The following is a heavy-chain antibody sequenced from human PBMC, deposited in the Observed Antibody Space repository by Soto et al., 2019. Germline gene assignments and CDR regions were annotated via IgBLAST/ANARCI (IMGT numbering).Heavy chain of an antibody. V-gene: IGHV3-33*01. Sequence: QVQLVESGGGVVQPGGSLRLSCAASGFTFSNYGLDWVRQAPGKGLEWVAVIWSDGTNEYYADSVKGRFTISRDNSKNTLYLQMNRLRAEDTAVYYCARDHSGGGSISEDGYFDLWGRGTLVTVSS. CDR2: IWSDGTNE. CDR1: GFTFSNYG. J-gene: IGHJ2*01. CDR3: ARDHSGGGSISEDGYFDL. D-gene: IGHD3-16*01.